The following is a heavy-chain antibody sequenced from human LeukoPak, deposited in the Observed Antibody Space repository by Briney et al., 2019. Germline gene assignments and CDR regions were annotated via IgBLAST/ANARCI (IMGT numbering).Heavy chain of an antibody. D-gene: IGHD3-10*02. V-gene: IGHV1-69*06. CDR2: IIPIFGTA. CDR3: ARDRSVRRDLGPYDY. J-gene: IGHJ4*02. Sequence: ASVKVSCKASGGTFSSYAISWVRQAPGQGLEWMGGIIPIFGTANYAQKFQGRVTITADKSTSTAYMELSSLRSEDTAVYYCARDRSVRRDLGPYDYWGQGTLVTVSS. CDR1: GGTFSSYA.